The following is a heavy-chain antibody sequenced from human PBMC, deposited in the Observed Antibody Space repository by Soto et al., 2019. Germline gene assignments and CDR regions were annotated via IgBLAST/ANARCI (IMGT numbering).Heavy chain of an antibody. J-gene: IGHJ4*02. V-gene: IGHV3-53*01. D-gene: IGHD5-12*01. CDR1: GFTVRANY. CDR2: IYSGGTT. Sequence: EVQLVESGGGLIQPGGSLRLSCAVSGFTVRANYMSWVRQAPGKGLEWVSVIYSGGTTYYADSVKGRFIISRDISKNTLYLQMNILRAEDAAVYDCHGYGYWGQGTLVTVSS. CDR3: HGYGY.